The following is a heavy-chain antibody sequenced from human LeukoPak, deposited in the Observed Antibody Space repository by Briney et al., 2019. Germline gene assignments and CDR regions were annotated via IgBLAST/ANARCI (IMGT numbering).Heavy chain of an antibody. Sequence: SETLSLTCTVSGDSVRSYYWSWIRQPPGQGLEWLGHINDRGSTNYNPSLQGRVTISIDTSKNQSSLKVYSVTAADTAVYYCVRDSRYGSGWFEDGLDFWGQGTTVTVSS. J-gene: IGHJ6*02. CDR3: VRDSRYGSGWFEDGLDF. CDR1: GDSVRSYY. D-gene: IGHD6-13*01. V-gene: IGHV4-59*02. CDR2: INDRGST.